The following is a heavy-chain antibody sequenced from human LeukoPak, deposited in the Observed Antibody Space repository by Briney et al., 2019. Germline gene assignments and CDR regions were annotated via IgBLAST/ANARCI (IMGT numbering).Heavy chain of an antibody. J-gene: IGHJ4*02. CDR3: TTDSFDYGDYESY. V-gene: IGHV3-15*01. CDR1: GFTFSNAW. Sequence: GGSLRLSCAASGFTFSNAWMSWVCQAPGKGLEWVGRIKSKTDGGTTDYAAPVKGRFTISRDDSKNTLYLQMNSLKTEDTAVYYCTTDSFDYGDYESYWGQGTLVTVSS. D-gene: IGHD4-17*01. CDR2: IKSKTDGGTT.